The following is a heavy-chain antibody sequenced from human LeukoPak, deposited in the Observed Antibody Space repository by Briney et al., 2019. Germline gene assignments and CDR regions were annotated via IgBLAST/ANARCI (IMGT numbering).Heavy chain of an antibody. Sequence: ASVKVSCKASGYTFTTYAMNWVRQAPGQGLEWMGWINTNTGNPTYAQGFTGRFVFSLDTSVSTVYLEISSLKAEDTAIYYCARVDYYFDYWGQGTLVTVSS. CDR3: ARVDYYFDY. CDR2: INTNTGNP. J-gene: IGHJ4*02. D-gene: IGHD3/OR15-3a*01. CDR1: GYTFTTYA. V-gene: IGHV7-4-1*02.